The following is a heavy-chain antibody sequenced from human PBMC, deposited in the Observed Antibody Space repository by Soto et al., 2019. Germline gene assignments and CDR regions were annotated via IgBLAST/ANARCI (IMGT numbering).Heavy chain of an antibody. CDR3: ARPPTASPDGFEI. J-gene: IGHJ3*02. V-gene: IGHV4-39*01. Sequence: QLQLQESGPGLVKPSETLSLTCTVSGGSISSTIYYWGWIRQTPGKGLEWIGSIHYSGRTYYNPSLKSRVTISVDTSKNQFSLKLNSVTAADTAVFYCARPPTASPDGFEIWGQGTMVTVSS. CDR1: GGSISSTIYY. CDR2: IHYSGRT.